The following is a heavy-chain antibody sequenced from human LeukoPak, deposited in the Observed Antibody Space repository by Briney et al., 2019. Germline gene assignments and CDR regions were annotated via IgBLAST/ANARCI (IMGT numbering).Heavy chain of an antibody. J-gene: IGHJ3*02. CDR1: GFTFSSYA. V-gene: IGHV3-23*01. CDR2: ISGSGGST. CDR3: AKGEGSGWSGDAFDI. Sequence: GGFLRLFCAASGFTFSSYAMSCVRQAPGKGLEWVSAISGSGGSTYYADSVKGRFTISRYNSKNTLNLQMNSLRAEDTAVYYCAKGEGSGWSGDAFDIWGQGTMVTVSS. D-gene: IGHD6-19*01.